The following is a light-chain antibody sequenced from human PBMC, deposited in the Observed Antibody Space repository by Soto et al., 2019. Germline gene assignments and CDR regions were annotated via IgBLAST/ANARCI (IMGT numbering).Light chain of an antibody. CDR3: QLRRSWPIT. V-gene: IGKV3-11*01. CDR1: QSVNNY. Sequence: EIVLTQSPATLSLSPGERATLSCRASQSVNNYLAWYQQKPGQAPRLLIYDASNRATGIPARFSGSGSETDFTLTISSLEPEDFAVYYCQLRRSWPITFGQGTRLEIK. CDR2: DAS. J-gene: IGKJ5*01.